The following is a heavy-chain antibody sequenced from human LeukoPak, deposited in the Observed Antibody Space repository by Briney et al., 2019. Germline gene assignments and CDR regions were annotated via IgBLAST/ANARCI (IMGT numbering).Heavy chain of an antibody. CDR3: ARLFPEGIAAAGSSAFDI. Sequence: SETLSLTCTVSGGSISSYYWSWIRQPAGKGLEWIGRIYTSGSTNYNPSLKSRVTMSVDTSKNQFSLKLSSVTAADTAVYYCARLFPEGIAAAGSSAFDIWGQGTTVTVSS. V-gene: IGHV4-4*07. CDR2: IYTSGST. CDR1: GGSISSYY. J-gene: IGHJ3*02. D-gene: IGHD6-13*01.